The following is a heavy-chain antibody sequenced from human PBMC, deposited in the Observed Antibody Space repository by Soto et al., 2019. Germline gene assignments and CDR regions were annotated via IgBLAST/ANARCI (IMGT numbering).Heavy chain of an antibody. D-gene: IGHD3-22*01. CDR3: ARDDSSGYYLGY. Sequence: WGSLRLSCAASGFTFSSYGMHWVRQAPGKGLEWVAVIWYDGSNKYYADSVKGRFTISRDNSKNTLYLQMNSLRAEDTAVYYCARDDSSGYYLGYWGQGTLVTVSS. J-gene: IGHJ4*02. V-gene: IGHV3-33*01. CDR1: GFTFSSYG. CDR2: IWYDGSNK.